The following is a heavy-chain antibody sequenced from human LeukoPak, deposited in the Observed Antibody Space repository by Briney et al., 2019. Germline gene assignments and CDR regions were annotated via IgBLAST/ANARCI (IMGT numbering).Heavy chain of an antibody. CDR1: GYSISSGYY. Sequence: KPSETLSLTCAVSGYSISSGYYWGWIRQPPGKGLEWIGSIYYSGSTYYNPSLKSRVTISVDTSKSQFSLKLSSVTAADTAVYYCARQGRYDYVWGSYRSPFDYWGQGTLVTVSS. V-gene: IGHV4-38-2*01. D-gene: IGHD3-16*02. CDR2: IYYSGST. J-gene: IGHJ4*02. CDR3: ARQGRYDYVWGSYRSPFDY.